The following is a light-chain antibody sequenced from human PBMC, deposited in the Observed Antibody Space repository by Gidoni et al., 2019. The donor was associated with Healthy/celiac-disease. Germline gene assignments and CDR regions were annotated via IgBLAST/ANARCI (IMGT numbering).Light chain of an antibody. J-gene: IGKJ3*01. CDR1: QSISSY. CDR2: AAS. Sequence: DIQMTQSPSSLSASVGDRVTITCRASQSISSYLNGYQQKPGKAPKLLIYAASSLQSGVPSRFSCSGSGTDFTLTISSLQPEDFATYYCQQSYSTPFTFGPGTKVDIK. V-gene: IGKV1-39*01. CDR3: QQSYSTPFT.